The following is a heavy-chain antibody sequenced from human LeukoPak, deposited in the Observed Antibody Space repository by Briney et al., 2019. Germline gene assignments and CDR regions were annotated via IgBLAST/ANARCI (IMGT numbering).Heavy chain of an antibody. CDR3: ARASSVAGTLSYFDY. CDR1: GYTFTSHG. CDR2: INPNSGGT. J-gene: IGHJ4*02. V-gene: IGHV1-2*02. D-gene: IGHD6-19*01. Sequence: ASVKVSCKASGYTFTSHGITWVRQAPGQGLEWMGWINPNSGGTDYAQKFQGRVTMTRDTSINTAYLELSSLRSEDTAVYYCARASSVAGTLSYFDYWGQGTLVTVSS.